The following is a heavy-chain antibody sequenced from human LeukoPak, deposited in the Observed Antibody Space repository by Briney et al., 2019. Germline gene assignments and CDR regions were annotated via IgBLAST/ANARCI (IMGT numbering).Heavy chain of an antibody. CDR3: ARGRGYSSSWSPLKN. J-gene: IGHJ4*02. Sequence: AETLSLTCAVYGGSFSGYYWSWIRQPPGKGLEWIGEINHSGSTDYNPSLKSRVTISVDTSKNQFSLKLSSVTAADTAVYYCARGRGYSSSWSPLKNWGQGTLGTVSS. V-gene: IGHV4-34*01. D-gene: IGHD6-13*01. CDR1: GGSFSGYY. CDR2: INHSGST.